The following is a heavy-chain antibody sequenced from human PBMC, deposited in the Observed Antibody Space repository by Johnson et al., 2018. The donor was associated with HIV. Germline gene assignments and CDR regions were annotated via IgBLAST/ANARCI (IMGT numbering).Heavy chain of an antibody. CDR1: GFTFDDYG. Sequence: QVQLVESGGGVVQPGRSLRLSCAASGFTFDDYGMSWVRQGPGKGLEWVAFIRYDGSNKYYADSVKGQFTISRDNSKNTLYLQMNSLRGEDTAIYYCAKDERQLGGWSHAFDIWGHGTEVSVSS. J-gene: IGHJ3*02. D-gene: IGHD7-27*01. V-gene: IGHV3-30*02. CDR3: AKDERQLGGWSHAFDI. CDR2: IRYDGSNK.